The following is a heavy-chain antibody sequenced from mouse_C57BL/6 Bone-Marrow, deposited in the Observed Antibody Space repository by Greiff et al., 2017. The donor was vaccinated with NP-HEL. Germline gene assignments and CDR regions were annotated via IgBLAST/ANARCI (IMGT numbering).Heavy chain of an antibody. J-gene: IGHJ1*03. D-gene: IGHD1-1*01. V-gene: IGHV5-9-1*02. CDR1: GFTFSSYA. Sequence: EVHLVESGEGLVKPGGSLKLSCAASGFTFSSYAMSWVRQTPEKRLEWVAYISSGGDYIYYADTVKGRFTISRDNARNTLYLQMSSLKSEDTAMYYCTRENYYGSKDWYFDVWGTGTTVTVSS. CDR3: TRENYYGSKDWYFDV. CDR2: ISSGGDYI.